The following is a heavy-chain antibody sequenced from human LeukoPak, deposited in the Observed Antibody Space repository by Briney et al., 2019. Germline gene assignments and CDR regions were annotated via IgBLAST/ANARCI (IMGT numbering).Heavy chain of an antibody. CDR2: IKQDGSEK. Sequence: GGSLRLSCAASGFTFSTYWMSWVRQAPGKGLEWVANIKQDGSEKHYVDSVKGRFTISRDNAKNSLYLQVNSLRAEDAAVYYCVRGGYTFDYWGQGTLVTVSS. CDR1: GFTFSTYW. CDR3: VRGGYTFDY. V-gene: IGHV3-7*01. J-gene: IGHJ4*02. D-gene: IGHD5-18*01.